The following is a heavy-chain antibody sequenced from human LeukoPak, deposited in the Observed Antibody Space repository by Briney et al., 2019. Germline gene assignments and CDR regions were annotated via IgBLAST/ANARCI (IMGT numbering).Heavy chain of an antibody. CDR2: INHSGST. V-gene: IGHV4-34*01. CDR3: ARGGGGDASLGY. CDR1: GGSFSGYY. J-gene: IGHJ4*02. D-gene: IGHD4-17*01. Sequence: SETLSLTCAVYGGSFSGYYWSWIRQPPWKGLEWIGEINHSGSTNYNPSLKSRVTIPVDTSKNQFSLKLSSVTAADTAVYYCARGGGGDASLGYWGQGTLVTVSS.